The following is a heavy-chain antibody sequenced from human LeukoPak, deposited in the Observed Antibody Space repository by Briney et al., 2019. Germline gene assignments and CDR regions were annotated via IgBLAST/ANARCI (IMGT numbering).Heavy chain of an antibody. Sequence: NSGGSLRLSCLASKFTFNNYAMTWVRQAPGKGLEWVSSISGSGDNMDYADSVKGRFTISRDNAKNSLYLQMNSLRAEDTAVYYCARDLMGIAYRGAFYYWGQGTLVTVSS. CDR3: ARDLMGIAYRGAFYY. CDR1: KFTFNNYA. D-gene: IGHD6-13*01. V-gene: IGHV3-21*04. CDR2: ISGSGDNM. J-gene: IGHJ4*02.